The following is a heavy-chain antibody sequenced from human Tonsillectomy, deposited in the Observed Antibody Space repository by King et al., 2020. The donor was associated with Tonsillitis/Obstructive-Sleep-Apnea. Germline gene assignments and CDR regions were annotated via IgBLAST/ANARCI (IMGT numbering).Heavy chain of an antibody. V-gene: IGHV3-21*01. CDR1: GFTFTSYS. D-gene: IGHD6-19*01. CDR3: ARYSGPVAGNFDY. J-gene: IGHJ4*02. CDR2: ISSSSSYI. Sequence: VQLVESGGGLVKPGGSLRLSCAASGFTFTSYSINWVRQAPGKGLEWVSSISSSSSYIYYADSLKGRFTISRDNAKNSLYLQMNSMRAEDTAVYYCARYSGPVAGNFDYWGQGTLVTVSS.